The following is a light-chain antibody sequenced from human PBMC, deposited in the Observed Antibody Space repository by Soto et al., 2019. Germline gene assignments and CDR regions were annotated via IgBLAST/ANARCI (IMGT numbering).Light chain of an antibody. V-gene: IGKV1-39*01. CDR3: QQSYSTPYT. Sequence: IQMTQSPSSLSASVGDRVTITCRAGQRVTTYLNWYQQKPGKAPKLLISTASTLQRGVPSRFSGSGSGTDFTLTITTLQPGDFATYFCQQSYSTPYTFGQGTKLEIK. CDR1: QRVTTY. J-gene: IGKJ2*01. CDR2: TAS.